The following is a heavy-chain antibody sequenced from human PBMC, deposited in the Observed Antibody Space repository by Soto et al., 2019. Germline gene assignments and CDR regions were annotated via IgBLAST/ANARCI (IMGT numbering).Heavy chain of an antibody. V-gene: IGHV3-48*01. J-gene: IGHJ4*02. D-gene: IGHD2-2*01. CDR1: GFTFSSYS. CDR3: ARGDSRYQLLFGIDY. CDR2: ISSSSSTI. Sequence: EVQLVESGGGLVQPGGSLRLSCAAFGFTFSSYSMNWVRQAPGKGLEWVSYISSSSSTIYYADSVKGRFTISRDNAKNSLYLQMNSLRAEDTAVYYCARGDSRYQLLFGIDYWGQGTLVTVSS.